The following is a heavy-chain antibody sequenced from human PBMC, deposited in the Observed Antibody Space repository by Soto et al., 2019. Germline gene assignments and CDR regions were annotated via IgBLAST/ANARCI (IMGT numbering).Heavy chain of an antibody. D-gene: IGHD5-12*01. V-gene: IGHV3-30*03. CDR2: ILHDGSNK. CDR1: GFIFRNYG. Sequence: QVQLVESGGGVVQPGKSLRLSCAASGFIFRNYGMHWVRQAPGKGLEWVAIILHDGSNKYYADSVKGRFVISRDNSKNTLYLQMNSLRAEDTAVYYCARGLPADCWGQGSLVTVSS. CDR3: ARGLPADC. J-gene: IGHJ4*02.